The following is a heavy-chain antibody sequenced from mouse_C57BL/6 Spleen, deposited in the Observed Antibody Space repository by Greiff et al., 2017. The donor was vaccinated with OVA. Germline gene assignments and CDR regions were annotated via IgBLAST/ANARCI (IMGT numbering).Heavy chain of an antibody. D-gene: IGHD2-1*01. J-gene: IGHJ1*03. CDR3: ARALYYGNYRDWYFDV. Sequence: QVQLQQPGAELVRPGSSVKLSCKASGYTFTSYWMHWVKQRPIQGLEWIGNIDPSDSETHYNQKFKDKATLTVDKSSSTAYMQLSSLTSEDSAVYYCARALYYGNYRDWYFDVWGTGTTVTVSS. V-gene: IGHV1-52*01. CDR2: IDPSDSET. CDR1: GYTFTSYW.